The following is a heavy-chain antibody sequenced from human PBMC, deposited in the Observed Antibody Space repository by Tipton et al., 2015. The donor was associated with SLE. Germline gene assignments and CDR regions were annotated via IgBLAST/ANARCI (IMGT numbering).Heavy chain of an antibody. V-gene: IGHV3-23*01. CDR1: GFTFGSYA. D-gene: IGHD1-26*01. CDR3: AKGGRLRSDLSSDY. Sequence: SLRLSCAASGFTFGSYAMNWVRQAPGKGLEWVSHISVSGDDTYYADSVKGRFTISRDSSKNTLYLQMNSLRAEDTAVYYCAKGGRLRSDLSSDYCGQRTLVTVSS. J-gene: IGHJ4*02. CDR2: ISVSGDDT.